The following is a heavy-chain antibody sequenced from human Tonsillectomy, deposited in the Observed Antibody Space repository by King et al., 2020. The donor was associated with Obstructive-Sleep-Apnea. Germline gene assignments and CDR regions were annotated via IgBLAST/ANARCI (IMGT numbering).Heavy chain of an antibody. CDR3: ARGVGAYSDYFDY. J-gene: IGHJ4*02. CDR2: FSYSGST. V-gene: IGHV4-31*03. CDR1: GGSISSGGYY. Sequence: QLQESGPGLVKPSQTLSLTCTVSGGSISSGGYYWGWIRQHLGKGLEWIWYFSYSGSTYYNPSPKSRVTISVDTSKNQFSLKLSSVTAADTAVYYCARGVGAYSDYFDYWGQGTLVTVSS. D-gene: IGHD1-26*01.